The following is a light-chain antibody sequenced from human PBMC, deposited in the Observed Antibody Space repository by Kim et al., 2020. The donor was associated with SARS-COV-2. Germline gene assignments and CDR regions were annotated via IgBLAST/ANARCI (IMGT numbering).Light chain of an antibody. CDR3: QTWGTGIRV. J-gene: IGLJ3*02. Sequence: QPVLTQSPSASASLGASVKLTCTLSSVHSSYAIAWHQQQPEKGPRYLMKLNSDGSHSKGDGIPDRFSGSSSGAERYLTISSLQSEDEADYYCQTWGTGIRVFGGGTKLTVL. CDR2: LNSDGSH. CDR1: SVHSSYA. V-gene: IGLV4-69*01.